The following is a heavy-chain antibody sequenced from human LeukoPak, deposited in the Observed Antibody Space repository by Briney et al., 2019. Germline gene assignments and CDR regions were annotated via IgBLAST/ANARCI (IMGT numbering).Heavy chain of an antibody. Sequence: SETLSLTCTVSGGSISSYYWSWIRQPPEKGLEWIGYIYYSGSTNYNPSLKSRVTISVDTSKNQFSLKLSSVTAADTAVYYCARGEARRRPFDYWGQGTLVTVSS. J-gene: IGHJ4*02. CDR2: IYYSGST. D-gene: IGHD6-6*01. CDR1: GGSISSYY. V-gene: IGHV4-59*01. CDR3: ARGEARRRPFDY.